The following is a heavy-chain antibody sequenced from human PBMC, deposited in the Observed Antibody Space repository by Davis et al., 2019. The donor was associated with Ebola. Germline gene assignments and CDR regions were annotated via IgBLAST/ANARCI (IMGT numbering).Heavy chain of an antibody. J-gene: IGHJ5*02. Sequence: GGSLRLSCVASGFTFSHYAMNWVRQAPGKGLEWVASISGSGNTTYYADSVKGRFTISRDNSKNTLSLQMNSVRGEDTAVYYCAKDKGFWVPPDWFGPWGQGVQVTVSS. CDR1: GFTFSHYA. CDR2: ISGSGNTT. D-gene: IGHD3-16*01. CDR3: AKDKGFWVPPDWFGP. V-gene: IGHV3-23*01.